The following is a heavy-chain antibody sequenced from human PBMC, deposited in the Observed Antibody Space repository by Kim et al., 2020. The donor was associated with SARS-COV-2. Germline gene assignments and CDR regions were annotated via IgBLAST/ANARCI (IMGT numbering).Heavy chain of an antibody. J-gene: IGHJ6*02. CDR2: ISHSGST. CDR3: AGELSSSWYSDMGYYGMDV. CDR1: GGPFSVYY. V-gene: IGHV4-34*01. D-gene: IGHD6-13*01. Sequence: AETLSLTCAVYGGPFSVYYWSWIRQPPGKGLEWIGEISHSGSTKYNPSLKSRGTISVDTSKNQFSLKLSSVTAADTAVYYCAGELSSSWYSDMGYYGMDVWGQGTTVTVSS.